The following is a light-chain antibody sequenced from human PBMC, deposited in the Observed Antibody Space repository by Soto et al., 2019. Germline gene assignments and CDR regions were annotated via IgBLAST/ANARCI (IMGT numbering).Light chain of an antibody. Sequence: DIQMTQSPSSLSASVGDRVTITCRASQSSSSYLNWYQQKPGKAPKLLIYAASSLQSGVPSRFSGSGSGTDFTLTISSLQPEDFATYYCQQRYSTPYTFGQGTKLDIK. CDR1: QSSSSY. CDR3: QQRYSTPYT. V-gene: IGKV1-39*01. CDR2: AAS. J-gene: IGKJ2*01.